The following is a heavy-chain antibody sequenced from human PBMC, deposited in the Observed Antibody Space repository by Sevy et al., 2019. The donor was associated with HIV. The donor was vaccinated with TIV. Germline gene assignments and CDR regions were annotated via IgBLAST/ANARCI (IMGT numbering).Heavy chain of an antibody. CDR1: GGSITSFY. CDR3: AGENAWGRGYS. CDR2: IYYNGHI. V-gene: IGHV4-59*08. D-gene: IGHD1-26*01. Sequence: SETLSLTCTVSGGSITSFYWNWIRQPPGKGLEWIANIYYNGHINYNPSLKSWVTLSLDTSKNQFSLRLSSVTAADTAMYYCAGENAWGRGYSWGQGTLVTVSS. J-gene: IGHJ4*02.